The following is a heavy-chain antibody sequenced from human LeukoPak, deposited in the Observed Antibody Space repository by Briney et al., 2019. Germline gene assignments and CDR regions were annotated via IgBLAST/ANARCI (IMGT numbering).Heavy chain of an antibody. CDR1: GFTFDDYA. V-gene: IGHV3-43*02. CDR2: ISGDGGST. Sequence: GGSLRLSCAASGFTFDDYAMHWVRQAPGKGLEWVSLISGDGGSTYYADSVKGRFTISRDNSKNSLYLQMNSLRAEDTAVYYCAREGVRGSGSYYNVKDYWGQGTLVTVSS. CDR3: AREGVRGSGSYYNVKDY. D-gene: IGHD3-10*01. J-gene: IGHJ4*02.